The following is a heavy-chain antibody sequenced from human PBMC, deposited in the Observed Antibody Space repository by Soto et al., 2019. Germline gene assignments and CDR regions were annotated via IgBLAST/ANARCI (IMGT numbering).Heavy chain of an antibody. CDR1: GFIFSDSV. V-gene: IGHV3-73*01. D-gene: IGHD7-27*01. Sequence: EVQLVESGGGLVQPGNSLQLSCAASGFIFSDSVIHWVRQAPGKGLEWVGRIRRKVNSYATAYTASVNGRFAISRDDSRDTACLQMNSLQVEDTALYYCTRGGSNTWRFDPWGQGTLVIVSS. CDR2: IRRKVNSYAT. J-gene: IGHJ5*02. CDR3: TRGGSNTWRFDP.